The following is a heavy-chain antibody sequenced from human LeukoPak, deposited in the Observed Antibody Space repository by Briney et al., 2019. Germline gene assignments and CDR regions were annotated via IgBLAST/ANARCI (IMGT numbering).Heavy chain of an antibody. D-gene: IGHD3-9*01. V-gene: IGHV3-23*01. CDR2: ISGSGGST. CDR3: AKDYDILTGYFDY. Sequence: GSLRLSCAASGFTVISNYMSWVRQAPGKGLEWVSAISGSGGSTYYADSVKGRFTISRDNSKNTLYLQMNSLRAEDTAVYYCAKDYDILTGYFDYWGQGTLVTVSS. CDR1: GFTVISNY. J-gene: IGHJ4*02.